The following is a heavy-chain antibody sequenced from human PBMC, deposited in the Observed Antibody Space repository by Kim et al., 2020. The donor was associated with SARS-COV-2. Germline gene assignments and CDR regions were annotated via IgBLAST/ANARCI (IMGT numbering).Heavy chain of an antibody. V-gene: IGHV3-23*01. D-gene: IGHD6-13*01. CDR3: AEVGDSSSWYEIDH. J-gene: IGHJ4*02. Sequence: ADSVEGRFTISRENSKNTLYLQMNSLRVEDTAVDYCAEVGDSSSWYEIDHWGQGTLVTVSS.